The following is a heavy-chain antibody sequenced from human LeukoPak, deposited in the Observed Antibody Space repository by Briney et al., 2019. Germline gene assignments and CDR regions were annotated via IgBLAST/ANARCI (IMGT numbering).Heavy chain of an antibody. Sequence: ASVMVSCRASGYTFVRHGVNWVRQAPGQRLEWMGWISAYDAKTHYAERLQGRVTMTRDISASTVYMELRSLTSDDTAVYYCARDSRSPGPVFSDYWGQGTLVTVSS. CDR3: ARDSRSPGPVFSDY. CDR1: GYTFVRHG. V-gene: IGHV1-18*01. D-gene: IGHD1-14*01. J-gene: IGHJ4*02. CDR2: ISAYDAKT.